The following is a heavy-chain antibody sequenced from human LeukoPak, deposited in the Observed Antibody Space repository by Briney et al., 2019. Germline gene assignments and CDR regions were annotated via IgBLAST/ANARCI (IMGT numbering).Heavy chain of an antibody. D-gene: IGHD6-6*01. CDR3: ARLGSSFNWFDP. CDR1: GGSISSYY. Sequence: SETLSLTCSVSGGSISSYYWTWIRQPPGEGLEYIGYIFYSGSTNYNPSLKGRVTISVEESRNQFSLKLNSVTAADTAVYYCARLGSSFNWFDPWGQGTPVTVSS. J-gene: IGHJ5*02. V-gene: IGHV4-59*08. CDR2: IFYSGST.